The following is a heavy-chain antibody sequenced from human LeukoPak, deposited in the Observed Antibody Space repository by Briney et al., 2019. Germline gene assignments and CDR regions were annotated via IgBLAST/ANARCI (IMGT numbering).Heavy chain of an antibody. D-gene: IGHD3-9*01. Sequence: GGSLRLSCAASGFTFSSYWMSWVRQAPGKGLEWVANIKQDGSEKYYVDSVKGRFTISRDNAKNSLYLQMNSLRAEDTAVYYCARGRSILTGQNWFDPWGQGTLVTVSS. CDR3: ARGRSILTGQNWFDP. CDR1: GFTFSSYW. J-gene: IGHJ5*02. V-gene: IGHV3-7*01. CDR2: IKQDGSEK.